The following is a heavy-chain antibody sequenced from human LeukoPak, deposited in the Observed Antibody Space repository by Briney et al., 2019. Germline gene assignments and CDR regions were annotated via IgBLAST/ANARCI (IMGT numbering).Heavy chain of an antibody. CDR1: GYTFTGYY. Sequence: ASVKVSCKASGYTFTGYYMHWVRQAPGQGLEWMGWINPNSGGTNYAQRFQGRVTMTRDTSISTAYMELSSLRSEDTAVYYCARGDYDILTGYGPDYYYYMDVWGKGTTVTISS. CDR2: INPNSGGT. J-gene: IGHJ6*03. V-gene: IGHV1-2*02. CDR3: ARGDYDILTGYGPDYYYYMDV. D-gene: IGHD3-9*01.